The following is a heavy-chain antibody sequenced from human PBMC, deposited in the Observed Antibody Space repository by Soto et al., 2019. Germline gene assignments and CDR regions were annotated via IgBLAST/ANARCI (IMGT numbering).Heavy chain of an antibody. CDR2: ISSSSSYT. CDR3: SRIGAHWLDFDY. Sequence: QVQLVESGGGLVKPGGSLRLSCAASGFTVSDYYMSWIRQAPGKGLEWVSYISSSSSYTNYADSVKGRCTISRDTAKNSLCLQMNSLRAEDTAVYYCSRIGAHWLDFDYWGRGTLVTVSS. CDR1: GFTVSDYY. V-gene: IGHV3-11*06. J-gene: IGHJ4*02. D-gene: IGHD6-19*01.